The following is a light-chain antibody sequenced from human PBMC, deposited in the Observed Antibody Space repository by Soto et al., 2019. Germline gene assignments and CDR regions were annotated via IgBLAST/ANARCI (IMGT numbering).Light chain of an antibody. CDR1: QSISGY. CDR3: LPGDLTPIT. J-gene: IGKJ5*01. V-gene: IGKV1-39*01. CDR2: TAS. Sequence: DIQMTQTPSSLSASVGDRVTITCRASQSISGYLNWYQQKPGRAPKLLIYTASSLQSGVPSRFSGSGSGTDFTLTISSLQPEDFATYHCLPGDLTPITFGQGTRLE.